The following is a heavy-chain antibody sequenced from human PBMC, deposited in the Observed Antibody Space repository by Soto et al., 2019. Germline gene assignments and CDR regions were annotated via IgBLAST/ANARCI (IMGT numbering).Heavy chain of an antibody. Sequence: QMPLVQSGPEVRKPGSSVNVSCTASGGPFGDYGIDWVRPAPGPGLAWMGGILPVFRTPRNAQKFEGRVSLTVDEVTNTAFMELKSLRPEDTATYYCARDDGEGGMDVWGQGTTVIVSS. V-gene: IGHV1-69*01. D-gene: IGHD3-10*01. CDR1: GGPFGDYG. J-gene: IGHJ6*02. CDR2: ILPVFRTP. CDR3: ARDDGEGGMDV.